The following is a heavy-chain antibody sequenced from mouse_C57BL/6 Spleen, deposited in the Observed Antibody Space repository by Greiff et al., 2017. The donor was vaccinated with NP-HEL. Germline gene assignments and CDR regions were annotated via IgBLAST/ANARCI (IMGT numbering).Heavy chain of an antibody. CDR3: AKNQFYYGSSYEMDY. CDR2: IWRGGST. J-gene: IGHJ4*01. V-gene: IGHV2-5*01. D-gene: IGHD1-1*01. Sequence: QVQLQQSGPGLVQPSQSLSITCTVSGFSLTSYGVHWVRQSPGKGLEWLGVIWRGGSTDYNAAFMSRLSITKDNSKSQVFFKMNSLQADDTAIYYGAKNQFYYGSSYEMDYWGQGTSVTVSS. CDR1: GFSLTSYG.